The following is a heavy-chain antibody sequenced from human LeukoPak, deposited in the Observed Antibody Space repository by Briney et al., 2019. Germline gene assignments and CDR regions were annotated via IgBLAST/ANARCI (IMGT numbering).Heavy chain of an antibody. D-gene: IGHD2-2*01. J-gene: IGHJ5*02. CDR2: MHHSGRT. CDR3: ARAQEGCSRDSCYLEP. CDR1: GASISSTNW. Sequence: KPSETLSLTCAISGASISSTNWWIWVRQPPGKGLEWIGEMHHSGRTNYNPSLKSRITISVDKSKNQVFLRLNSVAAADTALYYCARAQEGCSRDSCYLEPWGQGTLVTVSS. V-gene: IGHV4-4*02.